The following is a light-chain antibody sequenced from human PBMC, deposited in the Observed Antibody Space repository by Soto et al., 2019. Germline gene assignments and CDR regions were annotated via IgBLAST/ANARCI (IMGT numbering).Light chain of an antibody. CDR3: QQRHMWPIT. Sequence: DIVLTQSPGTLSLSPVERATLYCRASQSVSSNHLAWYQQKPGQAPRLLIYGGSSRATGIPVRFSGSGSETDFTLTISSLEPEDSAVYYCQQRHMWPITFGQGTRLEIK. CDR2: GGS. J-gene: IGKJ5*01. CDR1: QSVSSNH. V-gene: IGKV3D-20*02.